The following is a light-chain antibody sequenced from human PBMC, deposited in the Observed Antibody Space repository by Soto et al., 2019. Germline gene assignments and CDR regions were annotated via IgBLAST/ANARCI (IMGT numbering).Light chain of an antibody. Sequence: DIPLTQSPSFLSASVGDRVTIPCRASQGIANYLAWYQHKPGKVPNLLIYAASTLQSGVPSRFSGGGSGTDFTLTISSLQPEDVATYYCQKYNSAPRTFGQGTKVDI. CDR3: QKYNSAPRT. CDR1: QGIANY. J-gene: IGKJ1*01. CDR2: AAS. V-gene: IGKV1-27*01.